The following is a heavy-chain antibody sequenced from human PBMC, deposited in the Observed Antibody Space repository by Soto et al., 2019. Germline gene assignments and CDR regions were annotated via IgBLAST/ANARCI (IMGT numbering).Heavy chain of an antibody. J-gene: IGHJ4*02. CDR2: INAGNGNT. V-gene: IGHV1-3*01. D-gene: IGHD3-16*02. Sequence: ASVKVSCKASGYTFTSYAMHWVRQAPGQRLEWMGWINAGNGNTKYSQKFQGRVTITRDTSASTAYMELSSLRSEDTAVYYCARSESTIVHLDYWGQGTLVTVSS. CDR3: ARSESTIVHLDY. CDR1: GYTFTSYA.